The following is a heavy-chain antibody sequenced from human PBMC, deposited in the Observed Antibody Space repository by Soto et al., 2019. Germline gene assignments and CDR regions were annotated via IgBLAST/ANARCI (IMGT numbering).Heavy chain of an antibody. D-gene: IGHD3-10*01. CDR2: IYSGGST. CDR1: GFTVSSNY. CDR3: ARDRVVRGDQGF. Sequence: EVQLVESGGGLVQPGGSLRLSCAASGFTVSSNYMSWVRQAPGKGLEWVSVIYSGGSTYYADSVKGRFTISRDNSKNPLYLQMNSLRAEDTAVYYCARDRVVRGDQGFWGQGTLVTVSS. J-gene: IGHJ4*02. V-gene: IGHV3-66*01.